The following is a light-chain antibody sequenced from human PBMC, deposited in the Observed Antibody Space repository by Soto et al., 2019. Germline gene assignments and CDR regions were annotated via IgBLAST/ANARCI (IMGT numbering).Light chain of an antibody. J-gene: IGLJ1*01. V-gene: IGLV2-14*01. CDR2: EVN. CDR1: SSDVGGYKF. Sequence: QSVLTQPASVSASPGQSITISCTGTSSDVGGYKFVSWYQHHPGKAPKLMIYEVNNRPSGVSNRFSGSKSGTSASLAIAGLQAEDEGDYYCQSYDSSLSGDVFGTGTKVTVL. CDR3: QSYDSSLSGDV.